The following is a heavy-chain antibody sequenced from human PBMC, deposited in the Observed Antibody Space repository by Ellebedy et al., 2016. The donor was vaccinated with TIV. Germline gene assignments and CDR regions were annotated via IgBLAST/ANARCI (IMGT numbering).Heavy chain of an antibody. J-gene: IGHJ4*02. D-gene: IGHD3-10*01. Sequence: PGGSLRLSCAASRFTFSNHWMHWVRQVPGKGLVWVSRINSDGTTTTYADSVKGRFTISRDNAKNTLFLQMNSLRAEDTAVYYCARDQASRGVIIYWGQGTLVTVSS. V-gene: IGHV3-74*03. CDR1: RFTFSNHW. CDR3: ARDQASRGVIIY. CDR2: INSDGTTT.